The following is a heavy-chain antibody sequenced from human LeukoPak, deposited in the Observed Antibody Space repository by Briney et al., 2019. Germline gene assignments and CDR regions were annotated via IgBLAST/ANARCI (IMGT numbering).Heavy chain of an antibody. Sequence: GGSLRLSCAASGFTFSSYCMHWFRQAPGKGLEWVSVIYSGGSTYYADSVKGRFTISRDNSKSTLYIQMNSLRAEDTAVYYCARAKPKNMVRGLIMRRESRYYFDYWGQGTLVTVSS. V-gene: IGHV3-53*01. J-gene: IGHJ4*02. D-gene: IGHD3-10*01. CDR2: IYSGGST. CDR3: ARAKPKNMVRGLIMRRESRYYFDY. CDR1: GFTFSSYC.